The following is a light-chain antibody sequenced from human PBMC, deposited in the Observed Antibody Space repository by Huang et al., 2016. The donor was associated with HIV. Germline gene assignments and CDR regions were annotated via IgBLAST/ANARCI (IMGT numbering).Light chain of an antibody. J-gene: IGKJ2*01. CDR1: QNVNTP. Sequence: EIVLRQSPATLSVSPGETASLPCRASQNVNTPLAWYQQRPGQSPRLLIYAASTRAIGTPARFSGSGSGTDFTLTISNVQSEDSAVYYCQQSNDWPPYTFGPGTKL. V-gene: IGKV3D-15*01. CDR2: AAS. CDR3: QQSNDWPPYT.